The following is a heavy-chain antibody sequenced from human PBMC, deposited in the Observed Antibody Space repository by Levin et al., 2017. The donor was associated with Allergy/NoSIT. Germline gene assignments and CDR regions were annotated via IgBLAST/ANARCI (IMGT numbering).Heavy chain of an antibody. CDR1: GFTFSSYS. CDR3: ARVDEQWLVLFDY. D-gene: IGHD6-19*01. Sequence: GGSLRLSCAASGFTFSSYSMNWVRQAPGKGLEWVSSISSSSSYIYYADSVKGRFTISRDNAKNSLYLQMNSLRAEDTAVYYCARVDEQWLVLFDYWGQGTLVTVSS. J-gene: IGHJ4*02. CDR2: ISSSSSYI. V-gene: IGHV3-21*01.